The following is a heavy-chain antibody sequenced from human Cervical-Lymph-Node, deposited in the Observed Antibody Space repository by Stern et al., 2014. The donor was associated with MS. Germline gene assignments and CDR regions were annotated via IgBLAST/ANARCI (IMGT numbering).Heavy chain of an antibody. CDR3: ARGSGTAYDLRGDY. V-gene: IGHV1-2*02. CDR2: INPNSGGT. D-gene: IGHD3-3*01. CDR1: GYIFTDYY. J-gene: IGHJ4*01. Sequence: QVQLVQSGAEARAPGASMKVSCKASGYIFTDYYLHWGRQAPGQGLEWLGRINPNSGGTNYAQNFQGRVTMTRDTSISTAYMELRWLGSADTAVDYCARGSGTAYDLRGDYWGQGTLVTVSS.